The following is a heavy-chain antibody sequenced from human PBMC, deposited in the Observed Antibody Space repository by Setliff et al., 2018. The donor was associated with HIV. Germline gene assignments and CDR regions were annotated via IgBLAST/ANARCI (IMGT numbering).Heavy chain of an antibody. Sequence: LRLSCAASGFTFSDYYMTWIRQAPGKGLEWISYISNSRTTTSYADSVKGRFTITRDNAKNSLYLQMNSLRAEDTAVYYCARAKTSGTYYGWSYWGQGTLVTVSS. CDR1: GFTFSDYY. CDR3: ARAKTSGTYYGWSY. V-gene: IGHV3-11*01. D-gene: IGHD1-26*01. CDR2: ISNSRTTT. J-gene: IGHJ4*02.